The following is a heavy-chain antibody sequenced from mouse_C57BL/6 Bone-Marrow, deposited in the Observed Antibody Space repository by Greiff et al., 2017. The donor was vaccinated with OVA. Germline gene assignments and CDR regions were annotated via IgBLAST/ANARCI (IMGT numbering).Heavy chain of an antibody. D-gene: IGHD1-1*01. CDR3: ARDSYYGLDY. CDR2: IYPGGGYT. J-gene: IGHJ2*01. CDR1: GYTFTNYW. V-gene: IGHV1-63*01. Sequence: VHLVESGAELVRPGTSVKMSCKASGYTFTNYWIGWAKQRPGHGLEWIGDIYPGGGYTNYNEKFKGKATLTADKSSSTAYMQFSSLTSEDSAIYYCARDSYYGLDYWGQGTTLTVSS.